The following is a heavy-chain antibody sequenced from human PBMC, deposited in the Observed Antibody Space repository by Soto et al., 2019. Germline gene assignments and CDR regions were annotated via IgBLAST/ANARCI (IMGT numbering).Heavy chain of an antibody. D-gene: IGHD2-15*01. J-gene: IGHJ3*02. Sequence: SGPTLVNPTQTLTLTCTFSGFSLSTSGVGVGWIRQPPGKALEWLALIYWDDDKRYSPSLKSRLTITKDTSKNKVVLTMTNMKLLDTATFYCSHIFFGSCYRDLSDWCAFDIWGQGTMVTVPS. V-gene: IGHV2-5*02. CDR2: IYWDDDK. CDR1: GFSLSTSGVG. CDR3: SHIFFGSCYRDLSDWCAFDI.